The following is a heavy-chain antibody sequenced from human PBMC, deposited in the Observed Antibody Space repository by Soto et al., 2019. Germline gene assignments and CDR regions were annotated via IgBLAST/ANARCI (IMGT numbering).Heavy chain of an antibody. D-gene: IGHD2-2*01. J-gene: IGHJ6*02. CDR1: GDTFNTYA. Sequence: QVQLVQSGAEVKKPGSSVKVSCKASGDTFNTYAINWVRQAPGQGLEGMGEIIPLFGTTNHAQKFQGRVTITADESTRTAYMELSSLRSDDTAVYYCARRTVVPGASLSYCGMDVWGQGTTVTVSS. CDR2: IIPLFGTT. V-gene: IGHV1-69*01. CDR3: ARRTVVPGASLSYCGMDV.